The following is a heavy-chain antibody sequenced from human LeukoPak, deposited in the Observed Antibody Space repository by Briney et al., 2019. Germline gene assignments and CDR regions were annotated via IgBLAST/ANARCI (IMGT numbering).Heavy chain of an antibody. CDR1: GDSISSYY. D-gene: IGHD3-22*01. CDR2: IYYSGST. CDR3: ARWSSSSGYYY. J-gene: IGHJ4*02. Sequence: SETLSLTCTVSGDSISSYYWSWIRQPPGKGLEWIGYIYYSGSTNYNPSLKSRVTISVDTSKNQFSLKLSSVTAADTAVYYCARWSSSSGYYYWGQGTLVTVSS. V-gene: IGHV4-59*01.